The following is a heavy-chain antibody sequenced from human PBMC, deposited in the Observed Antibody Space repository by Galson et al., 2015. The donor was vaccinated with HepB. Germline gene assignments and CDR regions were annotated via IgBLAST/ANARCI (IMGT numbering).Heavy chain of an antibody. CDR1: GGSISSGDYY. CDR3: ARGSAGDQNSYYYYDSSGPDGAFDI. V-gene: IGHV4-30-4*01. Sequence: TLSLTCTVSGGSISSGDYYWSWIRQPPGKGLEWIGYIYYSGSTYYNPSLKSRVTISVDTSKNQFSLKLSSVTAADTAVYYCARGSAGDQNSYYYYDSSGPDGAFDIWGQGTMVTVSS. J-gene: IGHJ3*02. CDR2: IYYSGST. D-gene: IGHD3-22*01.